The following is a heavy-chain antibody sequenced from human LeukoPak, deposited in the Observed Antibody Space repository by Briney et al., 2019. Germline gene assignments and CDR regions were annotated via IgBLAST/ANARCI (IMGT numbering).Heavy chain of an antibody. D-gene: IGHD3-10*01. J-gene: IGHJ6*03. CDR2: INPNSGGT. CDR3: ARDLLLWFGDNRAYYYYYMDV. CDR1: GYTFTGYY. Sequence: ASVKVSCKASGYTFTGYYMHWVRQAPGQGLEWMGWINPNSGGTNYAQKFQGRVTMTRDTSISTAYMEPSRLRSDDTAVYYCARDLLLWFGDNRAYYYYYMDVWGKGTTVTVSS. V-gene: IGHV1-2*02.